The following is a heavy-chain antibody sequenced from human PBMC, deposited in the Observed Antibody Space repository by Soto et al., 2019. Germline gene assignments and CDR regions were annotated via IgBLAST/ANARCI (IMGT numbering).Heavy chain of an antibody. V-gene: IGHV1-69*01. CDR2: IIPIFGTA. J-gene: IGHJ2*01. CDR1: GGTFSSYA. D-gene: IGHD2-21*01. CDR3: ARSLDGGLPYWGGWYFDL. Sequence: QVQLVQSGAEVKKPGSSVKVSCKASGGTFSSYAISWVRQAPGQGLEWMGGIIPIFGTANYAQKFQGRVTITADESTSKAYMELSSLRSEDTAVYYCARSLDGGLPYWGGWYFDLCGRGTLVTVSS.